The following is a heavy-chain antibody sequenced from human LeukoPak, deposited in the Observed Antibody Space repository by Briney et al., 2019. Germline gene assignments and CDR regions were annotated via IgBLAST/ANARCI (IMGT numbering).Heavy chain of an antibody. CDR2: TYYKSKWYN. D-gene: IGHD1-26*01. J-gene: IGHJ3*02. CDR3: ARVSSPWSPRDAFDI. V-gene: IGHV6-1*01. Sequence: SQTLSLTCAISGDSVSSNSATWNWVRQSPSRGLEWLGRTYYKSKWYNDYAVSVKSRVTINSDTSKNQFSLQLNSVTPEDTAVYYCARVSSPWSPRDAFDIWGQGTMVTVSS. CDR1: GDSVSSNSAT.